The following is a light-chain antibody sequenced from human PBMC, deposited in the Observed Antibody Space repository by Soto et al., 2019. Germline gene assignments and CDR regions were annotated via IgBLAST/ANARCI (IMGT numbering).Light chain of an antibody. CDR3: QQYHNWPPDRT. CDR2: GAS. J-gene: IGKJ1*01. Sequence: EIVITQSPATLSVSPGERATLSCRASQSVSSNLAWYQQKPGQAPRLLIYGASTRATGIPARLSGSGSGTEFTLTLSSMQSEDFAISFCQQYHNWPPDRTFGQGTKVEIK. V-gene: IGKV3-15*01. CDR1: QSVSSN.